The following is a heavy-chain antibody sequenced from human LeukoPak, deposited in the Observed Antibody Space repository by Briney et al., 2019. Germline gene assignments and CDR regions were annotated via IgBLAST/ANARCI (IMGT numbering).Heavy chain of an antibody. CDR2: MNVNNGNT. Sequence: ASVKVSCKASGYTFTGYYVSWVRQAPGQGLEWMGWMNVNNGNTNYAQKLQGRVTMTTDTSTSTAYMELRRLRSDDTAVYYCECCPISYSSNWHYYFDYWGQGTLLTVSS. J-gene: IGHJ4*02. D-gene: IGHD6-13*01. V-gene: IGHV1-18*04. CDR3: ECCPISYSSNWHYYFDY. CDR1: GYTFTGYY.